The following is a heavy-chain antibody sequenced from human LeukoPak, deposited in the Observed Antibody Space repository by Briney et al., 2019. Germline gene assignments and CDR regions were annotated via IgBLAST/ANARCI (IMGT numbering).Heavy chain of an antibody. V-gene: IGHV3-30*02. Sequence: PAGSLTLSCAASGVSSSSYGMHWVRQAPGKGLEWVSFIRYDGSDKYYADSMRGRCTISRDNSKNTLYLQMNSLRAEDTAVYHCARGGGYSYGSLDFWGERALVSVSS. CDR2: IRYDGSDK. D-gene: IGHD5-18*01. J-gene: IGHJ4*02. CDR1: GVSSSSYG. CDR3: ARGGGYSYGSLDF.